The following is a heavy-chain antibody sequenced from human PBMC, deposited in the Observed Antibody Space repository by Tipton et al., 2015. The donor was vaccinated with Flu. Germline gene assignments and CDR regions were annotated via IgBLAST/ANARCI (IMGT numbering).Heavy chain of an antibody. CDR1: GGSISTYS. J-gene: IGHJ5*02. V-gene: IGHV4-59*01. D-gene: IGHD7-27*01. CDR3: ARVPWGFRWFDP. CDR2: MYYSGTT. Sequence: TLSLTCSVSGGSISTYSWSWIRQPPGKGLEWIGYMYYSGTTNYNPSLKGRVTISLDPSKNQLSLKLTSVTAADTAVYYCARVPWGFRWFDPWGQGTLVTVSS.